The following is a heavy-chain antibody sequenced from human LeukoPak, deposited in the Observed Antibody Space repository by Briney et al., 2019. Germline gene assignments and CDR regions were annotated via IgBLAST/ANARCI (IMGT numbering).Heavy chain of an antibody. CDR2: IYYSGST. CDR3: ARDRGDTMIVVVAFDY. D-gene: IGHD3-22*01. CDR1: GGSISSGDYY. Sequence: SETLSLTCTVSGGSISSGDYYWSWIRQPPGKGLEWIGYIYYSGSTYYNPSLKSRVTISVDTSKNQFSLKLSSVTAADTAVYYCARDRGDTMIVVVAFDYWGQGTLVTVSS. J-gene: IGHJ4*02. V-gene: IGHV4-30-4*01.